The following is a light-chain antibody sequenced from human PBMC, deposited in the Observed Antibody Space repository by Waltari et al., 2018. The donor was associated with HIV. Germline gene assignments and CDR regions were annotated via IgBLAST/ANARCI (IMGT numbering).Light chain of an antibody. V-gene: IGLV3-21*02. CDR2: DDT. Sequence: SYVLTQPPSVSVAPGQTARLSCVGNNLGRKSVQWYQQRPAQAPILVVYDDTERPSGIPERISGSNSGKTATLTISRVEAGDEADYYCQVWDSSHYHRGVFGGGTNLTVL. CDR1: NLGRKS. J-gene: IGLJ3*02. CDR3: QVWDSSHYHRGV.